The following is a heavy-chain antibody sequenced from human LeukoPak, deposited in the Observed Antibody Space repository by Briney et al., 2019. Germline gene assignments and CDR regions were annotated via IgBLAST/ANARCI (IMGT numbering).Heavy chain of an antibody. CDR3: AKDRLAGGNYYFDY. D-gene: IGHD3-16*01. CDR2: ISYGGTNK. J-gene: IGHJ4*02. V-gene: IGHV3-30*18. CDR1: GFTFRSYG. Sequence: GGSLRLSCAASGFTFRSYGMHWVRQAPGKGLEWVALISYGGTNKYYADSVKGRFTISRDNTKNTLYLQMNSLRGEDTAVYYCAKDRLAGGNYYFDYWGQGTLVTVPS.